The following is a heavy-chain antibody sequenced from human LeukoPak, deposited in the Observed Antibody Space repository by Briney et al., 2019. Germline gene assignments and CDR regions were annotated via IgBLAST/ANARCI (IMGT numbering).Heavy chain of an antibody. CDR3: ARSTDSLANYFDY. CDR1: GYTFTSYA. J-gene: IGHJ4*02. D-gene: IGHD3-22*01. V-gene: IGHV1-69*04. CDR2: IIPILGIA. Sequence: ASVKVSCKASGYTFTSYAISWVRQAPGQGLEWMGRIIPILGIANYAQKFQGRVTITADKSTSTAYMELSSLRSEDTAVYYCARSTDSLANYFDYWGQGTLVTVSS.